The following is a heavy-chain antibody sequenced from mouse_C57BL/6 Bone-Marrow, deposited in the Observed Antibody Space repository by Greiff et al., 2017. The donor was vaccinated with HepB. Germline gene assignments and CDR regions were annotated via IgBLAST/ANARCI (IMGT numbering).Heavy chain of an antibody. V-gene: IGHV14-4*01. J-gene: IGHJ2*01. CDR1: GFNIKDDY. D-gene: IGHD1-1*01. Sequence: EVQLQESGAELVRPGDSVKLSCTASGFNIKDDYMHWVKQRPEQGLEWIGWIDPENGDTEYASKFQGKATITADTSSNTAYLQLSSLTSEDTAVYYCTTDYGSSYSYYFDYWGQGTTLTVSS. CDR2: IDPENGDT. CDR3: TTDYGSSYSYYFDY.